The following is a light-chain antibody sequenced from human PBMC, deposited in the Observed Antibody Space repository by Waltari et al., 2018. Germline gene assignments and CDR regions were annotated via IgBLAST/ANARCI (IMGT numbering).Light chain of an antibody. J-gene: IGKJ1*01. CDR2: SLY. V-gene: IGKV2-40*01. Sequence: DIVMTQTPLSLPVSPGEPASISYRSSQSLFDIGDSNTYLDWYFQRPGQSPPLLIYSLYSRACGVPDRFSGSGSVSDFTLNISRVEAEDVGLYYCMQRLDFPWTFGQGTKVDIK. CDR1: QSLFDIGDSNTY. CDR3: MQRLDFPWT.